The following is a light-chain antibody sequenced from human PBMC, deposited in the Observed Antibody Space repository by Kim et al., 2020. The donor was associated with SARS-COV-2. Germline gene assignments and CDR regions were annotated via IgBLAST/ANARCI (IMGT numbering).Light chain of an antibody. J-gene: IGLJ1*01. CDR1: SSDVGGYNY. Sequence: QSALTQPASVSGSPGQSITISCTGTSSDVGGYNYVSWYQQHPGKAPKLMIYDVSKRPSGVSNRFSGSKSGNTASLTISGLQAEDEADYYCSSYPSSSTFFGTGTTVTVL. CDR2: DVS. V-gene: IGLV2-14*01. CDR3: SSYPSSSTF.